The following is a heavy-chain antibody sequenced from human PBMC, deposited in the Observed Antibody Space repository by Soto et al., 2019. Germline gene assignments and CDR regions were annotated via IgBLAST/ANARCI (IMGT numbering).Heavy chain of an antibody. J-gene: IGHJ4*02. V-gene: IGHV3-23*01. CDR1: GFTVNNYA. CDR3: AKVIVVIAAAGDYFDY. D-gene: IGHD2-15*01. CDR2: VSGNSGSS. Sequence: GGSLRLSCAASGFTVNNYAMSWVRQAPGKGLEWVSVVSGNSGSSGYADSVKGRFTISRDNSKNTLYLQMNSLRDEDTAVYYCAKVIVVIAAAGDYFDYWGQGTLVTVSS.